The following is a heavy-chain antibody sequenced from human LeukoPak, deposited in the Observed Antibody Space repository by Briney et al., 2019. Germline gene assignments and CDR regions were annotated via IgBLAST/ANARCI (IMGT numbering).Heavy chain of an antibody. J-gene: IGHJ6*03. V-gene: IGHV3-7*01. CDR1: GFTFSSYW. CDR2: IKQDGSEK. D-gene: IGHD2-2*01. CDR3: ARAPNSCWGSTSCYAYYYYYMDV. Sequence: PGGSLRLSCAASGFTFSSYWMSWVRQAPGKGLEWVANIKQDGSEKYYVDSVKGRFTISRDNAKNSLYLQMNSLRAEDTAVYYCARAPNSCWGSTSCYAYYYYYMDVWGKGTTVTVSS.